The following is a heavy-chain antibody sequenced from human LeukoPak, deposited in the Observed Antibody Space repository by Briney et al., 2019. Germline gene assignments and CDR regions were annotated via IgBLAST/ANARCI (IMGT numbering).Heavy chain of an antibody. CDR3: AREISDYYYMDV. CDR2: IYSGGST. CDR1: GFTFSSYA. J-gene: IGHJ6*03. Sequence: GGSLRLSCAASGFTFSSYAMSWVRQAPGKGLEWVSVIYSGGSTYYADSVKGRFTISRDNSKNTLYLQMNSLRAEDTAVYYCAREISDYYYMDVWGKGTTVTVSS. V-gene: IGHV3-53*01. D-gene: IGHD3-3*02.